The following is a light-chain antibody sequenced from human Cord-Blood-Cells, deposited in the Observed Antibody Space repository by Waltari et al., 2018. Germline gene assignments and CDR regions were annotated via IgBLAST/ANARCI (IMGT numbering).Light chain of an antibody. CDR1: QSVSSN. V-gene: IGKV3-15*01. Sequence: EIVMTQSPATLSVSPGERATLSCRASQSVSSNLAWYQQKPGQAPRLLIYGASTRATGSPARFSGSGSGTEFTLTISSLQSEDFAVYYCQQYNNWPVFGGGTKVEIK. J-gene: IGKJ4*01. CDR3: QQYNNWPV. CDR2: GAS.